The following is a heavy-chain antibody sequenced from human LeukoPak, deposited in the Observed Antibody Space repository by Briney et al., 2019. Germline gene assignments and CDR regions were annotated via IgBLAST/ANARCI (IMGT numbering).Heavy chain of an antibody. J-gene: IGHJ4*02. V-gene: IGHV1-18*01. Sequence: GASVKVSCKASGYTFTSYGISWVRQAPGQGLEWMGWISAYNGNTNYAQKLQGRVTMTTDTSTSTAYMELRSLRSDDTAVYYCAREDCSSTSCQFDYWGQGTLVTVSS. CDR1: GYTFTSYG. D-gene: IGHD2-2*01. CDR3: AREDCSSTSCQFDY. CDR2: ISAYNGNT.